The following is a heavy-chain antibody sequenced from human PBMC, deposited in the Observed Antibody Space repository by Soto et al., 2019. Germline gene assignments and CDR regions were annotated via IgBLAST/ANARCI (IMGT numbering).Heavy chain of an antibody. V-gene: IGHV3-64*01. CDR3: ARIYCGSTTCENGLVDY. D-gene: IGHD2-2*01. CDR2: ISDNGGRT. CDR1: GFTFSSYA. J-gene: IGHJ4*02. Sequence: GGSLRLSCAASGFTFSSYAMHWVRQAPGKGLEYVSAISDNGGRTYYANSVKGRFTISRDNSKNTLYLQMGSLRAEDMAVYYCARIYCGSTTCENGLVDYWGQGTLVTVSS.